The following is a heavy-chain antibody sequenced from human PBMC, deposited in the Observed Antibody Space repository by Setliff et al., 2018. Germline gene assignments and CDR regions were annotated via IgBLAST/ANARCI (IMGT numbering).Heavy chain of an antibody. CDR1: GYTFRSYG. Sequence: ASVKVSCKTSGYTFRSYGVSWVRQAPGQGLEWMGWISAYSGDTIYAQNYQGRVTMTTDTSTSTAYMELRSLRSDDTAIYYCAREKGYYNSGSYKYWFDPWGQGTLVTAPQ. CDR2: ISAYSGDT. J-gene: IGHJ5*02. CDR3: AREKGYYNSGSYKYWFDP. D-gene: IGHD3-10*01. V-gene: IGHV1-18*01.